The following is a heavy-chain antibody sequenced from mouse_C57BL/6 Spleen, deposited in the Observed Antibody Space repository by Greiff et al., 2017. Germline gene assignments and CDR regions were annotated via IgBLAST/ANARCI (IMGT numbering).Heavy chain of an antibody. D-gene: IGHD1-1*01. V-gene: IGHV1-55*01. CDR3: ARWYYGSSYYFDY. CDR2: IYPGSGSS. Sequence: QVQLQQPGAELVKPGASVKMSCKASGYTFTSYWITWVKQRPGQGLEWIGDIYPGSGSSNYNEKFKSKATLTVYTSSSTAYMQLSSLTSEDSAVYYGARWYYGSSYYFDYWGQGTTLTVSS. J-gene: IGHJ2*01. CDR1: GYTFTSYW.